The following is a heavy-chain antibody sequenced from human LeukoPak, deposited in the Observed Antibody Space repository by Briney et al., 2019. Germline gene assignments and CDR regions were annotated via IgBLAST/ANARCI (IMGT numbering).Heavy chain of an antibody. V-gene: IGHV4-38-2*02. J-gene: IGHJ4*02. Sequence: SETLSLTCTVSGYSISNGYYWGWIRQPPGKGLEWVGSIYHRGSTFYNPSLRSRVTISLDRSKKKFSPKLTSVTAADTAVYFCARGAEYYAIWRGYAGYSDYWGQGISVTVSS. CDR2: IYHRGST. CDR1: GYSISNGYY. D-gene: IGHD3-3*01. CDR3: ARGAEYYAIWRGYAGYSDY.